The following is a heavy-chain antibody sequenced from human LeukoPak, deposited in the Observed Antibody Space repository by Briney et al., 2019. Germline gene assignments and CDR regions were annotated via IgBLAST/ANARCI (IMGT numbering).Heavy chain of an antibody. CDR2: INPNSGGT. D-gene: IGHD3-9*01. CDR3: ARTPPAPAFRDLLTGYTFGAFDI. J-gene: IGHJ3*02. V-gene: IGHV1-2*02. Sequence: ASVKVSCKASGYTFTGYYMHWVRQAPGQGLEWMGWINPNSGGTNYAQKFQGRVTMTRDTSISTAYMELSRLTSHDTAVYYCARTPPAPAFRDLLTGYTFGAFDIWGQGTMVTVFS. CDR1: GYTFTGYY.